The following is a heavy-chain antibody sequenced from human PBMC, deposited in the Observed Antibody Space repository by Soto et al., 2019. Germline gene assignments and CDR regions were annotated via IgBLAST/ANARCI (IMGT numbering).Heavy chain of an antibody. J-gene: IGHJ6*03. V-gene: IGHV3-49*03. CDR3: TRDSYYDFWSPFPIMDV. Sequence: PGGSLRLSCTASGLTFGDYAMSWFRQAPGKGLEWVGFIRSKAYGGTTEYAASVKGRFTISRDDSKSIAYLQMNSLKTEDTAVYYCTRDSYYDFWSPFPIMDVWGKGTTVTVSS. CDR1: GLTFGDYA. CDR2: IRSKAYGGTT. D-gene: IGHD3-3*01.